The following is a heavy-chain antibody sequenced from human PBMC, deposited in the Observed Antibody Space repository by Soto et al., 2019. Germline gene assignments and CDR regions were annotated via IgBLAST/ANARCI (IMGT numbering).Heavy chain of an antibody. CDR1: GFTFSSYG. V-gene: IGHV3-30*18. CDR3: AKGNTWIQLWLRGTQSDFDY. J-gene: IGHJ4*02. D-gene: IGHD5-18*01. CDR2: ISYDGSNK. Sequence: QVQLVESGGGVVQPGRSLRLSCAASGFTFSSYGMHWVRQAPGKGLEWVAVISYDGSNKYYADSVKGRFTISRDNSKNTLYLQMNSLRAEDTAVYYCAKGNTWIQLWLRGTQSDFDYWGQGTLVTVSS.